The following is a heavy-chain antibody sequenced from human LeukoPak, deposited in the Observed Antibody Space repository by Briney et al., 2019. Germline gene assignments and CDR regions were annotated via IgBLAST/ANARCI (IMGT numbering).Heavy chain of an antibody. V-gene: IGHV3-30-3*01. Sequence: GKSLRLSCAASRFTFTSYAMHWVRQAPGKGLEWVAVISYDGSNKYYADSVKGRFTISRDNSKNTLYLQMNSLRAEDTAVYYCARGPERTGVGTRYYYDMDVWGQGTTVTVSS. CDR3: ARGPERTGVGTRYYYDMDV. CDR1: RFTFTSYA. J-gene: IGHJ6*02. D-gene: IGHD2-8*01. CDR2: ISYDGSNK.